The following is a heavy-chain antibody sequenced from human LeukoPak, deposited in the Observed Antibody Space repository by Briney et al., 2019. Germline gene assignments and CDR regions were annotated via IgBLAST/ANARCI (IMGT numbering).Heavy chain of an antibody. CDR2: INPNSGGT. Sequence: GASVKVSCKASGYTFTSYDINWVRQAPGQGLEWMGWINPNSGGTNYAQKFQGRVTMTRDTSISTAYMELSRLRSDDTAVYYCAINYYDSSGYYFDYWGQGTLVTVSS. CDR3: AINYYDSSGYYFDY. CDR1: GYTFTSYD. J-gene: IGHJ4*02. V-gene: IGHV1-2*02. D-gene: IGHD3-22*01.